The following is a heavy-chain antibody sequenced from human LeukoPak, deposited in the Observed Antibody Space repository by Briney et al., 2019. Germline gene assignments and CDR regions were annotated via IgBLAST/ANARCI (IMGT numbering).Heavy chain of an antibody. CDR2: INTDGSTI. D-gene: IGHD5-18*01. J-gene: IGHJ4*02. CDR1: GFTFSDCW. Sequence: PGGSLTLSCAASGFTFSDCWMHWVRQAPGKGLEWVSRINTDGSTINYADSVKGRFTVSRDNAKNTMYLQMNSLRAEDSAVYYCARALGYSYGYGIYWGQGTLVTVSS. V-gene: IGHV3-74*01. CDR3: ARALGYSYGYGIY.